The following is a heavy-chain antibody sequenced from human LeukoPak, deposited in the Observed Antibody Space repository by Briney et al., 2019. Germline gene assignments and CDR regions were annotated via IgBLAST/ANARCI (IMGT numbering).Heavy chain of an antibody. J-gene: IGHJ6*02. CDR3: AKTVVVPAAYCYYYYGMDV. V-gene: IGHV4-34*01. CDR1: GGSFSGYY. Sequence: SETLSLTCAVYGGSFSGYYWSWIRQPPGKGLEWIGEINHSGSTNYNPSLKSRVTISVDTSKNQFSLKLSSVTAADTAVYYCAKTVVVPAAYCYYYYGMDVWGQGTTVTVSS. D-gene: IGHD2-2*01. CDR2: INHSGST.